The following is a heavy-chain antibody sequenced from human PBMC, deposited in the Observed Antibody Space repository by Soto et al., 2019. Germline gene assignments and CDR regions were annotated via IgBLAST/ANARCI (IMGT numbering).Heavy chain of an antibody. J-gene: IGHJ4*02. CDR3: ARDLGSSASVSYPDF. D-gene: IGHD3-10*01. V-gene: IGHV4-34*01. Sequence: SETLSLTCAVYGGSFSGYYWNWLRQPPGEGLEWIGKIDQSGSTNYNPSLKSRVTMSVDTSRSQFSLKLTSVTAMDTAVYYCARDLGSSASVSYPDFWGQGTLVTVSS. CDR1: GGSFSGYY. CDR2: IDQSGST.